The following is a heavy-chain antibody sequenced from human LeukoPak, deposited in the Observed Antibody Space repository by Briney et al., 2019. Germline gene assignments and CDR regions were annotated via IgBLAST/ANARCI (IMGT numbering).Heavy chain of an antibody. V-gene: IGHV1-8*01. CDR3: ARVAAAGTPSYAEYFQH. CDR1: GYTFTSYD. Sequence: GASVKVSCKASGYTFTSYDINWVRQATGQGLEWMGWMNPNSGSTGYAQKFQGRVTMTRNTSISTAYMELSSLRSEDTAVYYCARVAAAGTPSYAEYFQHWGQGTLVTVSS. J-gene: IGHJ1*01. CDR2: MNPNSGST. D-gene: IGHD6-13*01.